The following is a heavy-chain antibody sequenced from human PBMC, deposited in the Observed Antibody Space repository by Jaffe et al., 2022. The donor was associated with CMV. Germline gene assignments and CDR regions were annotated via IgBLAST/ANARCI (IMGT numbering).Heavy chain of an antibody. D-gene: IGHD3-22*01. Sequence: QLQLQESGPGLVKPSETLSLTCTVSGGSINSRPYYWGWIRRPPGEGLEWIGSIYNSGTTYYYNPSLRSPVTISIDVSKNQFSLRLSSLTAADTAVYYCARGRDSSDYTYYFDFWGQGTLVTVSS. J-gene: IGHJ4*02. CDR3: ARGRDSSDYTYYFDF. CDR1: GGSINSRPYY. CDR2: IYNSGTTY. V-gene: IGHV4-39*01.